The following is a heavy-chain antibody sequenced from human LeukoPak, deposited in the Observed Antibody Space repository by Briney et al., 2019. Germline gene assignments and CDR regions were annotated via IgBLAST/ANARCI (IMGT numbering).Heavy chain of an antibody. CDR2: INTGNGNT. D-gene: IGHD3-22*01. Sequence: ASVKVSCKASGYTFTSYDINWVRQAPGQGLEWMGRINTGNGNTKSSQKSQDRVTLTRDTSASTGYMELNSLSSEDTAVYYCARVPLHDDSRHYYPHWGQGTPVTVSS. J-gene: IGHJ1*01. V-gene: IGHV1-3*04. CDR1: GYTFTSYD. CDR3: ARVPLHDDSRHYYPH.